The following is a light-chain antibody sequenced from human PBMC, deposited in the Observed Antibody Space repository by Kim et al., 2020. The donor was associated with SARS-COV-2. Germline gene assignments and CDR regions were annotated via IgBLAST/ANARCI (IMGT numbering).Light chain of an antibody. CDR2: AAN. Sequence: IVMTQSPDTLSVSPGERVTLSCKASQNINQNLAWYQQKLGQPPSLLIHAANLRAPGTPARFSGSGSGTDFSLTISGLQSDDSAIYHCQNYHEWPHTFGGGTKVDIK. V-gene: IGKV3-15*01. CDR1: QNINQN. J-gene: IGKJ4*01. CDR3: QNYHEWPHT.